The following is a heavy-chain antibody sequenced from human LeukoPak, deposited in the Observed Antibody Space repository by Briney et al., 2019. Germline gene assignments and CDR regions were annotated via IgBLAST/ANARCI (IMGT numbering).Heavy chain of an antibody. CDR2: TGST. CDR1: GGSISSNY. D-gene: IGHD3-16*02. CDR3: ARSYHGVDV. J-gene: IGHJ6*02. Sequence: SETLSLTCTVSGGSISSNYWSWIRQPPGKGLEWIGSTGSTYYNPSLKSRVTISVDASKNQFSLKLSSVTAADSALYYCARSYHGVDVWGQGTTVTVSS. V-gene: IGHV4-59*05.